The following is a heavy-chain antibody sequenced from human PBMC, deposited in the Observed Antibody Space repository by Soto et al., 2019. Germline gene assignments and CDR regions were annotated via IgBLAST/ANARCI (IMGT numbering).Heavy chain of an antibody. V-gene: IGHV4-30-4*01. J-gene: IGHJ4*02. CDR2: IYYSGST. Sequence: SETLSLTCTVSGGSISSGDYYWSWIRQPPGKGLEWIGYIYYSGSTYYNPSLKSRVTISVDTSKNQFSLKLSSVTAADTAVYYCARGGDSSGYYYFFIYWGQGTLVTVSS. D-gene: IGHD3-22*01. CDR3: ARGGDSSGYYYFFIY. CDR1: GGSISSGDYY.